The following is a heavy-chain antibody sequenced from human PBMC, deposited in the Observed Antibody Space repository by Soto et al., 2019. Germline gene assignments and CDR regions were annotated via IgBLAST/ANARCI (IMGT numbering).Heavy chain of an antibody. Sequence: GGSLRLSCAASGFTFSSYSMNWVRQAPGKGLEWVSSISSSSSYIYYADSVKGRFTISRDNAKNSLYLQMNSLRAEDTAVYYCARDPGWGYCRGCSCVAFDIWGQGTMVTVSS. J-gene: IGHJ3*02. V-gene: IGHV3-21*01. CDR1: GFTFSSYS. CDR2: ISSSSSYI. CDR3: ARDPGWGYCRGCSCVAFDI. D-gene: IGHD2-15*01.